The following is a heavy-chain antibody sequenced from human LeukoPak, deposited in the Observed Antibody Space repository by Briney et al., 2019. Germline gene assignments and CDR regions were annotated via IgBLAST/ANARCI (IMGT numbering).Heavy chain of an antibody. CDR1: GAPVSTYY. Sequence: SSETLSLTCAVSGAPVSTYYWSWIRQPPGKGLEWIGYIDYFGRTNYNPSLQSRVTISEDTAKNQFSLQLRSVTAADTAVYYCARLADDWGPGTLVIVSS. CDR2: IDYFGRT. J-gene: IGHJ4*02. V-gene: IGHV4-59*08. CDR3: ARLADD.